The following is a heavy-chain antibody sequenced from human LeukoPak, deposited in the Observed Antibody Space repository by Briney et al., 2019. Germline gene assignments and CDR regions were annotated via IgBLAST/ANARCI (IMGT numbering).Heavy chain of an antibody. CDR1: GGFISSYN. CDR3: ARQDALGKYPPPYYMDV. D-gene: IGHD3-16*01. Sequence: PSETLSLTCTVSGGFISSYNWNWIRQPPGKGLEWIGYISETGSPNYNSSLENRVTLSLDTSKNQISLNLRSATVADTAVYYCARQDALGKYPPPYYMDVWGKGTTVIVS. CDR2: ISETGSP. J-gene: IGHJ6*03. V-gene: IGHV4-59*08.